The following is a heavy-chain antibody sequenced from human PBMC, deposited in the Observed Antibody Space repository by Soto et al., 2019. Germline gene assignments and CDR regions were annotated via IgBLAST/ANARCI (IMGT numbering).Heavy chain of an antibody. Sequence: PSETLSLTCAVYGGAFSGYYWTWVRQTPGKGLEWIGEKEHGGSTTYNPSLQSRVTISLDLVKKQFSLQLTSVTAADTAVYYCARRVVAATNLDCSDFCGQGTLVTVSS. D-gene: IGHD2-15*01. J-gene: IGHJ4*02. CDR1: GGAFSGYY. V-gene: IGHV4-34*01. CDR3: ARRVVAATNLDCSDF. CDR2: KEHGGST.